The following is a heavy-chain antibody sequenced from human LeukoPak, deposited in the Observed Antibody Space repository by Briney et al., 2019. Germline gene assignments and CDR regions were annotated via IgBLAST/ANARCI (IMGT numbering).Heavy chain of an antibody. CDR1: GFTFSSYW. Sequence: GGSLRLSCAAFGFTFSSYWMHWVRQAPGKGLVWVSRINSDGSSTSYADSVKGRFTISRDNAKNTLYLQMNSLRAEDTAVYYCASGTILTGYYAIWPFDYWGQGTLVTVSS. J-gene: IGHJ4*02. D-gene: IGHD3-9*01. V-gene: IGHV3-74*01. CDR3: ASGTILTGYYAIWPFDY. CDR2: INSDGSST.